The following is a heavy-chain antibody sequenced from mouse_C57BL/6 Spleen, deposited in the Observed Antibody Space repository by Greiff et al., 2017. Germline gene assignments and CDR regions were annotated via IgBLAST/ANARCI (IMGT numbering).Heavy chain of an antibody. CDR3: ARRGSSLYWYFEV. Sequence: QVQLQQPGAELVKPGASVKLSCKASGYTFTSYWMHWVKQRPGQGLEWIGMIHPNSGSTNYNEKFKSKATLTVDKSSSTAYMQLSSLTSEDSAVYYCARRGSSLYWYFEVWGTRTTVTVSS. D-gene: IGHD1-1*01. CDR1: GYTFTSYW. CDR2: IHPNSGST. J-gene: IGHJ1*03. V-gene: IGHV1-64*01.